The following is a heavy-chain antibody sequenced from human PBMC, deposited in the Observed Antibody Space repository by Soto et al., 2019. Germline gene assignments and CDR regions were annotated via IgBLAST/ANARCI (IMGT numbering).Heavy chain of an antibody. CDR1: GGSISSGGYY. Sequence: QVQLQESGPGLVKPSQTLSLTCTVSGGSISSGGYYWSWIRQHPGKGLEWSGYIYYSGSTYYNPSLKRRVTISVDTSKNQFSLKLSSVTAADTAVYYCARDRVYYDSSGQTYFDYWGQGTLVTVSS. V-gene: IGHV4-31*03. D-gene: IGHD3-22*01. CDR2: IYYSGST. CDR3: ARDRVYYDSSGQTYFDY. J-gene: IGHJ4*02.